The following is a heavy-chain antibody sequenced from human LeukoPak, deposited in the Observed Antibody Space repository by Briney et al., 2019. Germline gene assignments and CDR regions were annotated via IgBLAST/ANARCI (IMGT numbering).Heavy chain of an antibody. J-gene: IGHJ4*02. CDR1: GFTFSSYW. Sequence: GGSLRLSCAASGFTFSSYWMSWVRQAPGKGLEWVANIKEDGGEKYYVDSVKGRFTISRDNAKNSLYLQMNSLRAEDTAVYYCARAPWELLNDYWGQGTLVTVSS. D-gene: IGHD1-26*01. CDR3: ARAPWELLNDY. V-gene: IGHV3-7*01. CDR2: IKEDGGEK.